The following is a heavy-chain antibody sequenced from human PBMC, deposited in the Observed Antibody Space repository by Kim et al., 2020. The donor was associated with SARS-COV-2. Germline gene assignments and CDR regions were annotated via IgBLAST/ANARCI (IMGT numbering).Heavy chain of an antibody. V-gene: IGHV3-53*01. J-gene: IGHJ5*02. D-gene: IGHD6-6*01. CDR1: GFTVSSNY. CDR3: ARRAIAARVDDNWFDP. CDR2: IYSGGST. Sequence: GGSLRLSCAASGFTVSSNYMSWVRQAPGKGLEWVSVIYSGGSTYYADSVKGRFTISRDNSKNTLYLQMNSLRAEDTAVYYCARRAIAARVDDNWFDPWGQGTLVTVSS.